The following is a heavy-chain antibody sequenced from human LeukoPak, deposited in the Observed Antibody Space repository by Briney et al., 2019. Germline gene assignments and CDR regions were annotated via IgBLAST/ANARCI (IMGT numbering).Heavy chain of an antibody. V-gene: IGHV3-48*03. Sequence: GGSLRLSCAASGFTFSDHDMNWVRQAPGKGLEWVSYTSNSGNTLFYADSVKGRFTISRDNAKNSLYLQLNSLRAEDTAVYYCARFDTSSWYEPFDYWGHGTLVTVSS. J-gene: IGHJ4*01. D-gene: IGHD6-13*01. CDR2: TSNSGNTL. CDR1: GFTFSDHD. CDR3: ARFDTSSWYEPFDY.